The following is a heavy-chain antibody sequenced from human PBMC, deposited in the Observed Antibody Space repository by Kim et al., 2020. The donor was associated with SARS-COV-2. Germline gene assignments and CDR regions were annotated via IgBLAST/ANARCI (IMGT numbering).Heavy chain of an antibody. V-gene: IGHV5-51*01. Sequence: GESLKISCQGFGYSFTNYWIAWVRQSPGEGLEWMGIIYPRDSHTIYSPSFQGQVTISVDKSTNTAYLQWTSLKASDSAMYYCASPTYYGLIIYLGLDIWGQGTMVTVSS. J-gene: IGHJ3*02. CDR1: GYSFTNYW. CDR3: ASPTYYGLIIYLGLDI. D-gene: IGHD2-21*01. CDR2: IYPRDSHT.